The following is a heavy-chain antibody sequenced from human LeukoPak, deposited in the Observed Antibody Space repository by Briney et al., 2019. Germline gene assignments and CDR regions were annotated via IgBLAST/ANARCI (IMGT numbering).Heavy chain of an antibody. CDR1: GFTFSDYY. D-gene: IGHD4-17*01. CDR2: INHSGSA. J-gene: IGHJ4*02. V-gene: IGHV4-34*01. Sequence: GSLRLSCAASGFTFSDYYMSWIRQAPGKGLEWIGEINHSGSANYNPSLKSRVTISLDTSKNQFSLNLSSVTAADTAVYYCARGQGTVTTHWGQGTLVTVSS. CDR3: ARGQGTVTTH.